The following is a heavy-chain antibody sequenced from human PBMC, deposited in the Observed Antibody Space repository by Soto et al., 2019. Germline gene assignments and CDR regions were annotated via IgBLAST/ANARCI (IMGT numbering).Heavy chain of an antibody. J-gene: IGHJ6*03. CDR2: IIPILGIA. D-gene: IGHD2-2*01. Sequence: QVQLVQSGAEVKKPGSSVKVSCKASGGTFSSYTISWVRQAPGQGLEWMGRIIPILGIANYAQKFQGRVTITADKATSTAYMELSSLRSEDTAVYYCARGCSSTSCRLNYYYMDVWGKGTTVTVSS. V-gene: IGHV1-69*02. CDR1: GGTFSSYT. CDR3: ARGCSSTSCRLNYYYMDV.